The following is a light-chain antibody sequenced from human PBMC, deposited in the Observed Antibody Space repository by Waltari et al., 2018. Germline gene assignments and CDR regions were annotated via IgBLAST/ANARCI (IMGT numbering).Light chain of an antibody. V-gene: IGLV2-8*02. CDR1: STDVEGYDP. J-gene: IGLJ3*02. Sequence: QSALTQPPSASRSPGQSITISCTGISTDVEGYDPVSWYQQHPGKAPKLVIYEVTKPPSGVPDRFAGSKSDNAASLAVSGVQAEDEADYYCSSYAGGSSLMFGGGTKLTVL. CDR3: SSYAGGSSLM. CDR2: EVT.